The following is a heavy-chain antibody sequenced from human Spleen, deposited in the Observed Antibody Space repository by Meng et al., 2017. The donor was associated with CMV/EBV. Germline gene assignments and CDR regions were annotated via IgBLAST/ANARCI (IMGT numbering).Heavy chain of an antibody. CDR2: ISSSRSYI. D-gene: IGHD2-2*01. CDR1: KFTFSTYT. Sequence: LSLTCAASKFTFSTYTMHWVRQAPGKGLEWVSSISSSRSYIYYTDSVKGRFTISRDNARNSLYLQMNSLRAEDTAVYYCARERLYQPLWGDAFDMWGLGTMVTVSS. V-gene: IGHV3-21*01. J-gene: IGHJ3*02. CDR3: ARERLYQPLWGDAFDM.